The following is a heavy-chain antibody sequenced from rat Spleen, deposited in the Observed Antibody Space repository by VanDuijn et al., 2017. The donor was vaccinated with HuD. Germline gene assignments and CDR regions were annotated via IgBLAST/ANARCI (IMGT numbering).Heavy chain of an antibody. J-gene: IGHJ3*01. D-gene: IGHD1-1*01. CDR2: ISTGGGST. CDR3: ARSDGVHYYLPFAD. V-gene: IGHV5-27*01. Sequence: EVQLVESGGGLVQPGRSLKLSCAASGFTFSNYYMAWVRQAPTKGLEWVAYISTGGGSTYCRDSVKGRFTISRDNAKSTLYLQMDSLRSEDTATYYCARSDGVHYYLPFADWGQGTLVTASS. CDR1: GFTFSNYY.